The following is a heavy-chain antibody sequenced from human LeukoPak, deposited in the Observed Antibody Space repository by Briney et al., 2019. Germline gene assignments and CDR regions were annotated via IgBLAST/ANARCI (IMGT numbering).Heavy chain of an antibody. Sequence: PGRSLRLSCAASGFTFSSYAMHWVRQAPGRGLEWVSSIRPSGDNTYYGDSMKGRFTISRDNSKNTVYLQMNNMRVDDTAVYYCARVAGWQWFDPWGQGKLVTVSS. CDR2: IRPSGDNT. CDR3: ARVAGWQWFDP. CDR1: GFTFSSYA. V-gene: IGHV3-23*01. D-gene: IGHD6-19*01. J-gene: IGHJ5*02.